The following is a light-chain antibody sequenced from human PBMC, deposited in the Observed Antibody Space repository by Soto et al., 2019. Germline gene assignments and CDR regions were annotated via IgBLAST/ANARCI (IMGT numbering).Light chain of an antibody. Sequence: MTQSPATLSVSPGERATLSCRASQSVSSNLAWYQQKPGQAPRLLIYGASTRATGIPARFSGSGSGTEFTLTISSLQSEDFALYYCQQYNNWPPWTFGQGTKVDIK. V-gene: IGKV3-15*01. CDR2: GAS. CDR3: QQYNNWPPWT. J-gene: IGKJ1*01. CDR1: QSVSSN.